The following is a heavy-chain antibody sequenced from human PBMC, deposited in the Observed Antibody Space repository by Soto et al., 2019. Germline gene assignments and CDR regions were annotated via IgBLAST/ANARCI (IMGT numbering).Heavy chain of an antibody. CDR2: INSVSGGA. CDR1: GNTHTIYF. Sequence: QVEMVQAGAEVKQPGASVRVSCKASGNTHTIYFIHWLRQGPGQGLEWMGWINSVSGGANYAPSFQSRGSMTRHRASATAFMDLRGLRSDDAAVYYCARGGSYYAQWGQGTLVTVSS. D-gene: IGHD3-10*01. J-gene: IGHJ4*02. V-gene: IGHV1-2*02. CDR3: ARGGSYYAQ.